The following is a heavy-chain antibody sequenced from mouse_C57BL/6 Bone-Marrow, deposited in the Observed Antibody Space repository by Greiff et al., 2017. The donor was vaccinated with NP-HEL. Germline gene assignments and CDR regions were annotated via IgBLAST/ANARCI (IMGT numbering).Heavy chain of an antibody. D-gene: IGHD4-1*01. CDR2: INYDGSST. V-gene: IGHV5-16*01. Sequence: EVKLMESEGGLVQPGSSMKLSCTASGFTFSDYYMAWVRQVPEKGLEWVANINYDGSSTYYLDSLKSRFIISRDNAKNILYLQMSSLKSEDTATYYCAREAWDLGVDYWGQGTTLTVSS. J-gene: IGHJ2*01. CDR3: AREAWDLGVDY. CDR1: GFTFSDYY.